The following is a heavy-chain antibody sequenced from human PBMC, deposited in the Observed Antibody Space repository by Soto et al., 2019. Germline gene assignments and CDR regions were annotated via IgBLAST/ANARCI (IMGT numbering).Heavy chain of an antibody. D-gene: IGHD6-13*01. V-gene: IGHV5-51*01. CDR1: GYSFTTYW. CDR3: ARRDASAGLRNYYGMDV. J-gene: IGHJ6*02. CDR2: IFPGDSDT. Sequence: GESLKISCKGSGYSFTTYWIGWVRQMPGKGLEWMGIIFPGDSDTKYSPSFQGQVTISADKSISTAYLQWSSLKASDTAMYYCARRDASAGLRNYYGMDVWGQGT.